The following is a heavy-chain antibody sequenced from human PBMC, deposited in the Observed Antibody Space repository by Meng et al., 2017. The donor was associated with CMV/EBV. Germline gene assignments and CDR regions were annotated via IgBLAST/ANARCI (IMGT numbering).Heavy chain of an antibody. D-gene: IGHD3-3*01. J-gene: IGHJ4*02. CDR1: GFTFSSYS. Sequence: GGSLRLSCAASGFTFSSYSMNWVRQAPGKRLEWVSSISSSSSYIYYADSVKGRFTISRDNAKNSLYLQMNSLRAEDTAVYYCARPNLFGVVDYWGQGTLVTVSS. CDR3: ARPNLFGVVDY. CDR2: ISSSSSYI. V-gene: IGHV3-21*01.